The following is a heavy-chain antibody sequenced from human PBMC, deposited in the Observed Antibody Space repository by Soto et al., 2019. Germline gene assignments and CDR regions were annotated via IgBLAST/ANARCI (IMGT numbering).Heavy chain of an antibody. CDR2: INHSGST. CDR1: GGSFSGYY. J-gene: IGHJ5*02. Sequence: QVQLQQWGAGLLKPSETLSLTCAVYGGSFSGYYWSWIRQPPGKGLEWIGEINHSGSTNYNPSLKSRVTISVDTSKNQFSLRLDSVTAADTATYYCARHIPYCTTISCSSLEVLFNPWGQGTLITVSS. V-gene: IGHV4-34*01. D-gene: IGHD2-2*01. CDR3: ARHIPYCTTISCSSLEVLFNP.